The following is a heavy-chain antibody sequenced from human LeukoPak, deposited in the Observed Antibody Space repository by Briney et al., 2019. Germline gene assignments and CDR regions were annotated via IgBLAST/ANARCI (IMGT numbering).Heavy chain of an antibody. CDR1: GYTFTSYG. CDR3: ARPGLPLPWSYYYDSSGYYLDY. V-gene: IGHV1-18*01. Sequence: ASVKVSCKASGYTFTSYGISWVRQAPGQGLEWMGWISAYNGNTNCAQKLQGRVTMTTDTSTSTAYMELRSLRSDDTAVYYCARPGLPLPWSYYYDSSGYYLDYWGQGTLVTVSS. CDR2: ISAYNGNT. D-gene: IGHD3-22*01. J-gene: IGHJ4*02.